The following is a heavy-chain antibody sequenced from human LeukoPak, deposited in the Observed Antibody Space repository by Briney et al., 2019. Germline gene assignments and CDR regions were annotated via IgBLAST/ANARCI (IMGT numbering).Heavy chain of an antibody. D-gene: IGHD3-10*01. V-gene: IGHV5-51*01. CDR1: GYSFTSYW. J-gene: IGHJ5*02. CDR3: ARSYYGSGSYYTAFDP. Sequence: GESLKISCKGSGYSFTSYWIGWVRQMPGKGLEWMGIIYPGDSDTRYSPSFQGQVTISADKSISTAYLQWSSLKASDTAMYYCARSYYGSGSYYTAFDPWGQGTLVTVSS. CDR2: IYPGDSDT.